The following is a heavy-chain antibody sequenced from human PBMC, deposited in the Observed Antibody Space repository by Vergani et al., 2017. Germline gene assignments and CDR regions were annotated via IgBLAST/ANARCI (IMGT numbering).Heavy chain of an antibody. D-gene: IGHD6-19*01. CDR1: GGPISSYY. CDR3: ASDTHSGQRADR. J-gene: IGHJ5*02. CDR2: IYTSGST. Sequence: QVQLQESGPGLVKPSETLSLTCTVSGGPISSYYWSWIRQPAGKGLEWIGRIYTSGSTNYNPSLKTRVTISVDTSKNQFSLTLTSVTAADTAVYYCASDTHSGQRADRWGQGILVTVTS. V-gene: IGHV4-4*07.